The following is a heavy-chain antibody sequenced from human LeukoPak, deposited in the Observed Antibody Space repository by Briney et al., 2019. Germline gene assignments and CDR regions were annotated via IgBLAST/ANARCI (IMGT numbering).Heavy chain of an antibody. CDR1: GYTFTSYY. CDR3: ASIVVVPAAREDAFDI. J-gene: IGHJ3*02. D-gene: IGHD2-2*01. CDR2: VNPSGGST. V-gene: IGHV1-46*01. Sequence: GASVKVSCKASGYTFTSYYMHWVRQAPGQGLEWMGIVNPSGGSTSYAQKFQGRVTVTRDTSTSTVYMELSSLRSEDTAVYYCASIVVVPAAREDAFDIWGQGTMVTVSS.